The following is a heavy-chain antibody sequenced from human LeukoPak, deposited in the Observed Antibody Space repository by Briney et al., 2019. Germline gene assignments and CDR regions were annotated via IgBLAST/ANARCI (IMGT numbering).Heavy chain of an antibody. D-gene: IGHD3-10*01. CDR3: AKNHRSGSYDHWFDP. V-gene: IGHV1-2*04. Sequence: PEASVKVSCKASGYTFTSYDINWVRQATGQGLEWMGWMNPNSGNTKYAQKFQGWVTMTRDTSISTVYMEVSRLRSDDTAVYYCAKNHRSGSYDHWFDPWGQGTLVTVSS. CDR1: GYTFTSYD. J-gene: IGHJ5*02. CDR2: MNPNSGNT.